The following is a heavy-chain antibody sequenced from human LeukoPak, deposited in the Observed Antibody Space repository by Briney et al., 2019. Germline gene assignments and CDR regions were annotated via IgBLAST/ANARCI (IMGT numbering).Heavy chain of an antibody. CDR1: GFTFTSSA. CDR2: IVVGSGNT. D-gene: IGHD3-22*01. CDR3: AVYYDSSGYYYVGAFDI. V-gene: IGHV1-58*02. J-gene: IGHJ3*02. Sequence: SVKVSCKASGFTFTSSAMQWVRQARGQRLEWIGWIVVGSGNTNYAQKFQERVTITRDMSTSTAYMELSSLRSEDTAVYYCAVYYDSSGYYYVGAFDIWGQGTMVTVSS.